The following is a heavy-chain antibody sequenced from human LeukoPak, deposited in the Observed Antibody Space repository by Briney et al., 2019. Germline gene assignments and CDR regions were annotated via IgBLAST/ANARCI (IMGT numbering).Heavy chain of an antibody. CDR1: GYTFTSYD. CDR3: ARGELPRGYYYYGMDV. D-gene: IGHD1-26*01. CDR2: MNPNSGNT. J-gene: IGHJ6*02. V-gene: IGHV1-8*01. Sequence: ASVKVSCKASGYTFTSYDINWVRQATGQGLEWMGWMNPNSGNTGYAQKFQGRVTMTRNTSISTAYMELSSLRSEDTAVHYCARGELPRGYYYYGMDVWGQGTTVTVSS.